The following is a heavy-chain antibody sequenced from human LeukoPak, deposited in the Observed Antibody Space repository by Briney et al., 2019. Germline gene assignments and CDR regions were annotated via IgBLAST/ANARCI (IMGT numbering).Heavy chain of an antibody. CDR2: IYSGGTI. Sequence: GGSLRLSCAASGFTVSSNHMSWVRQAPGKGLEWASVIYSGGTIYYADSVKGRFTISRDNSKNTVYLEMNSLRAEDTAVYYCARDGENHYYDYWGQGTLVTVST. V-gene: IGHV3-66*01. CDR1: GFTVSSNH. D-gene: IGHD7-27*01. CDR3: ARDGENHYYDY. J-gene: IGHJ4*02.